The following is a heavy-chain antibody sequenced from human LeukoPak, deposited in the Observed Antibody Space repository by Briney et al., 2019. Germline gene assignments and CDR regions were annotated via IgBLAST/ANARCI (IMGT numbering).Heavy chain of an antibody. CDR2: IYYSGST. J-gene: IGHJ4*02. CDR1: GGSISSQY. V-gene: IGHV4-59*11. Sequence: SETLSLTCTVSGGSISSQYWNWIRQPPGKGLEWMGYIYYSGSTNYNPSLRSRVTISVDTSKNQFSLKLTSVTAADTAVYYCAKFSFSSSDFDYWGQGTLVTVSS. D-gene: IGHD6-13*01. CDR3: AKFSFSSSDFDY.